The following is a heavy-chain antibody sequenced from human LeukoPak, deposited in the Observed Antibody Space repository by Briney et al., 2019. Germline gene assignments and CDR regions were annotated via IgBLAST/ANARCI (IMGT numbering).Heavy chain of an antibody. CDR2: INPNSGGT. V-gene: IGHV1-2*02. CDR3: ARDKGYYYGSGSYGFDY. D-gene: IGHD3-10*01. Sequence: ASVKVSCKASGDTFTGYYIHWVRQAPGQGLEWMGWINPNSGGTSYAQKFQGRVTLTRDTSISTAYMELSRLKSDDTAMYYCARDKGYYYGSGSYGFDYWGQGTLVTVSS. CDR1: GDTFTGYY. J-gene: IGHJ4*02.